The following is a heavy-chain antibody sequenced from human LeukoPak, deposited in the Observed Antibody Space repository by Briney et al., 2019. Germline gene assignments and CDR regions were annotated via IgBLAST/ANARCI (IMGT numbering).Heavy chain of an antibody. CDR2: FYYSGST. D-gene: IGHD1-26*01. CDR3: ATTSPASGSYAWHEWYFDL. CDR1: GGSISSSSYY. V-gene: IGHV4-39*07. Sequence: PSETLSLTCTVSGGSISSSSYYWGWIRQPPGKGLEWIGSFYYSGSTYYNPSLKSRVTILVDTSKNQFSLKVNSVTAADTAVYYCATTSPASGSYAWHEWYFDLWGRGTLVTVSS. J-gene: IGHJ2*01.